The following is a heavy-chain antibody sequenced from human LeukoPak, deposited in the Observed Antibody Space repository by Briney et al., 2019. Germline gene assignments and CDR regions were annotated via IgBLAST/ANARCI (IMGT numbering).Heavy chain of an antibody. J-gene: IGHJ3*02. V-gene: IGHV3-7*01. CDR3: TRHKRGYYSPFDI. CDR1: GFTFSRYW. D-gene: IGHD3-10*01. Sequence: GGSLRLSCAASGFTFSRYWMSWVRQAPGKGLEWVANIKQDGSETYYVDSVKGRFTISRDNAKNSLYLQMNSLRAEDTAVYYCTRHKRGYYSPFDIWGQGTMVTVSS. CDR2: IKQDGSET.